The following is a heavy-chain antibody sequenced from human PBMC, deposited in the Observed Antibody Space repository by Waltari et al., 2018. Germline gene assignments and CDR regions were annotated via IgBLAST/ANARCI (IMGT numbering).Heavy chain of an antibody. CDR1: GFSFSNDW. D-gene: IGHD6-19*01. J-gene: IGHJ5*02. CDR3: VTFSVAVAGTIA. CDR2: IKSKTEGGTT. Sequence: EVQLVESGGGLVKPGGSLRLSCAASGFSFSNDWMNWVRQAPGKGLEWFGRIKSKTEGGTTDYAAPVKGRFTISRDDSQNTLYLQMNSLKTEDTAVYYCVTFSVAVAGTIAWGQGSLVTVSS. V-gene: IGHV3-15*01.